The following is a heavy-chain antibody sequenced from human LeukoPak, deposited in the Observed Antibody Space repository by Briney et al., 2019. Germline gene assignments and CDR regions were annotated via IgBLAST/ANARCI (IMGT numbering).Heavy chain of an antibody. J-gene: IGHJ4*02. D-gene: IGHD2-2*01. Sequence: GGSLRLSCGASGFTFDDYAMHCVRQAPGKGLEWVSLISWDGGSTYYADSVKGRFTFSRDNSKNSLYLQMNSLRAEDTALYYCAKDSRDCSSTSCYPPHHFDYWGQGTLVTVSS. V-gene: IGHV3-43D*03. CDR2: ISWDGGST. CDR1: GFTFDDYA. CDR3: AKDSRDCSSTSCYPPHHFDY.